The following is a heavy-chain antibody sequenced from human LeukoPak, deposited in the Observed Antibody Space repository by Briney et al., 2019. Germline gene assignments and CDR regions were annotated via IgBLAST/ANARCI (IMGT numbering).Heavy chain of an antibody. CDR2: INPNSGGT. D-gene: IGHD1-26*01. CDR3: ARDSGSYLGWFDP. Sequence: PWASVKVSCKASGYTFTGYYMHGVRQAPGQGLEWMGWINPNSGGTNYAQKFQGRVTMTRDTSISTAYMELSRLRSDDTAVYYCARDSGSYLGWFDPWGQGTLVTVFS. V-gene: IGHV1-2*02. CDR1: GYTFTGYY. J-gene: IGHJ5*02.